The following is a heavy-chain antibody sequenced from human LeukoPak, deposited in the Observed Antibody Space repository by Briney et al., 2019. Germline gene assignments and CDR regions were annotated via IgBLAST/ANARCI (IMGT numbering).Heavy chain of an antibody. J-gene: IGHJ6*03. D-gene: IGHD6-19*01. CDR3: ARVASGWSRAYYYYMDV. V-gene: IGHV4-59*01. Sequence: SETLSLTCTVSGGSISSYYWSWIRQPAGKGLEWIGYIYYSGSTNYNPSLKSRVTIPVDTSKNQFSLKLSSVTAADTAVYYCARVASGWSRAYYYYMDVWGKGTTVTVSS. CDR2: IYYSGST. CDR1: GGSISSYY.